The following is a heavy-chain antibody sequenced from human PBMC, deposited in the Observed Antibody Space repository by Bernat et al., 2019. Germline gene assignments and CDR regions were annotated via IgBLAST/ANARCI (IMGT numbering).Heavy chain of an antibody. V-gene: IGHV3-30*18. CDR3: AKWGRTYYYDSSGYSRFDY. D-gene: IGHD3-22*01. J-gene: IGHJ4*02. CDR1: GFTFSSYG. CDR2: ISYDGSNK. Sequence: QVQLVESGGGVVQPGRSLRLSCAASGFTFSSYGMHWVRQAPGKGLEWVAVISYDGSNKYYADSVKGRFTISRDNSKNTLYLQMNSLRAEDTVVYYCAKWGRTYYYDSSGYSRFDYWGQGTLVTVSS.